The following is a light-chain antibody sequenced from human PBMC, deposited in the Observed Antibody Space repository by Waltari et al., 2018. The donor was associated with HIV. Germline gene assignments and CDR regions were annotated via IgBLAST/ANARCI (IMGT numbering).Light chain of an antibody. CDR1: NIDSKS. J-gene: IGLJ2*01. CDR2: YDS. Sequence: SYVVTQPPSVSVAPGQTARISCGGDNIDSKSVHWCQQRPGQAPVLVIYYDSDRPSGIPERFSSSSSGNTDTLTISRVEAGDEADYFCQVWDTATAHVIFGGGTKLTVL. CDR3: QVWDTATAHVI. V-gene: IGLV3-21*04.